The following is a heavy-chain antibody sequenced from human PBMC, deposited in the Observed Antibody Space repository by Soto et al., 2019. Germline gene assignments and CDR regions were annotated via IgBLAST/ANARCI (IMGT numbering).Heavy chain of an antibody. CDR3: ARGFDYDFWSGYYGIIDY. CDR1: GGSFIDYS. J-gene: IGHJ4*02. Sequence: SETLSLTCAVYGGSFIDYSWGWIRQSPGTGLEWIGEINHSGSTNYNPSLKSRVTISVDTSKNQFSLKLSSVTAADTAVYYCARGFDYDFWSGYYGIIDYWGQGTLVTVSS. D-gene: IGHD3-3*01. CDR2: INHSGST. V-gene: IGHV4-34*01.